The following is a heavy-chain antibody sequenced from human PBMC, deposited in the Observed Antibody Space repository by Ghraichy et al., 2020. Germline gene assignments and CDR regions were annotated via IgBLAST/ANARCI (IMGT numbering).Heavy chain of an antibody. J-gene: IGHJ4*02. CDR1: GGTFSSYA. CDR2: IIPIFGTA. CDR3: ARDPSIAVAGREDY. Sequence: SVKVSCKASGGTFSSYAISWVRQAPGQGLEWMGGIIPIFGTANYAQKFQGRVTITADESTSTAYMELSSLRSEDTAVYYCARDPSIAVAGREDYWGQGTLVTVSS. D-gene: IGHD6-19*01. V-gene: IGHV1-69*13.